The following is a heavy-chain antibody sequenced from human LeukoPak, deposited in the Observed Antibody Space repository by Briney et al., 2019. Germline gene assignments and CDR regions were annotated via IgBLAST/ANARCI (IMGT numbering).Heavy chain of an antibody. CDR1: GGSISSSNW. CDR2: IYHSGST. J-gene: IGHJ4*02. CDR3: ARGGSSWYRHFDY. Sequence: SETLSLTCAVSGGSISSSNWWSWVRQPPGKGLEWIGEIYHSGSTNYNPSLKSRVTISVDKSKNQFSLKLSSVTAADTAVYYCARGGSSWYRHFDYWGQGTLVTVSS. D-gene: IGHD6-13*01. V-gene: IGHV4-4*02.